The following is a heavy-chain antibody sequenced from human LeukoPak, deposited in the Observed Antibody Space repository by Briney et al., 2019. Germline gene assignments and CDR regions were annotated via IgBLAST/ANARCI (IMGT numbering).Heavy chain of an antibody. CDR1: GFTFSSYA. Sequence: PGGSLRLSCAASGFTFSSYAMSWVRQALGKGLEWVSAISGSGGSTYYADSVKGRFTISRDNSKNTLYLQMNSLRAEDTAVYYCAKDLVFWSGYYYGMDVWGQGTTVTVSS. J-gene: IGHJ6*02. CDR2: ISGSGGST. CDR3: AKDLVFWSGYYYGMDV. D-gene: IGHD3-3*01. V-gene: IGHV3-23*01.